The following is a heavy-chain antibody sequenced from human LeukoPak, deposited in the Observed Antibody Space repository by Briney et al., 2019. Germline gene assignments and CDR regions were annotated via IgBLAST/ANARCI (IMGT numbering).Heavy chain of an antibody. Sequence: GGSLRLSCAASGFTVSSNYMSWVRQAPGKGLEWVSVIYSGGSTYYADSVKGRFTTSRDNSKNTVFLQMNSPRAEDTAIYYCAKEAAAVGVGYFTHWGQGTLVTVSS. V-gene: IGHV3-53*01. CDR2: IYSGGST. CDR1: GFTVSSNY. CDR3: AKEAAAVGVGYFTH. D-gene: IGHD6-25*01. J-gene: IGHJ4*02.